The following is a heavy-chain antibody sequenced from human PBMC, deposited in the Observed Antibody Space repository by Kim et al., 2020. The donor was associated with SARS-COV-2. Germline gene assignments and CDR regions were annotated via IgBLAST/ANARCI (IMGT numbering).Heavy chain of an antibody. CDR1: GFTFSSYA. J-gene: IGHJ4*02. Sequence: GGSLRLSCAASGFTFSSYAMSWVRQAPGKGLEWVSAISGSGGSTYYADSVKGRFTISRDNSKNTLYLQMNSLRAEDTAVYYCANQGLRTRVYSTSYWGQGTLVTVSS. CDR2: ISGSGGST. D-gene: IGHD6-13*01. CDR3: ANQGLRTRVYSTSY. V-gene: IGHV3-23*01.